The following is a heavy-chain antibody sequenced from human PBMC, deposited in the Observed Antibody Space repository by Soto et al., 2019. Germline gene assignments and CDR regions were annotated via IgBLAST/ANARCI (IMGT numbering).Heavy chain of an antibody. D-gene: IGHD5-18*01. V-gene: IGHV4-61*01. CDR3: AREGYNFGPFDY. CDR2: ISYSGTT. CDR1: GGSISSSSYY. J-gene: IGHJ4*02. Sequence: SETLSLTCTVSGGSISSSSYYWSWIRRPPGMGLEWIASISYSGTTNYNSSLKSRVTVSIDTSKNQFSLEFNSVTAADTAVYYCAREGYNFGPFDYWGQGALVTVSS.